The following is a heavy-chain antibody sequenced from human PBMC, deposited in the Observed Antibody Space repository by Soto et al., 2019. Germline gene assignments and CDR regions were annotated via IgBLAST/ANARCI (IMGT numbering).Heavy chain of an antibody. V-gene: IGHV1-18*01. J-gene: IGHJ3*02. D-gene: IGHD6-25*01. CDR3: ATYPSGDAFDI. Sequence: ASVKVSCKASGYTFTSYGISWVRQAPGQGLEWMGWISAYNGNTNYAQKLQGRVTMTTDTSTSTAYVELRSLRSDDTAVYYCATYPSGDAFDIWGQGTMVTVSS. CDR2: ISAYNGNT. CDR1: GYTFTSYG.